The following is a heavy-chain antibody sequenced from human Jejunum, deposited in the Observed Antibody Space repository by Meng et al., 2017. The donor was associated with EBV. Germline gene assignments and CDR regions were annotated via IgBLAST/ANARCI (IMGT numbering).Heavy chain of an antibody. CDR1: GFIVSNSY. V-gene: IGHV3-53*01. D-gene: IGHD6-19*01. CDR2: IYSDSTT. J-gene: IGHJ5*01. Sequence: QLLDSGGGLIQPGGSLRLSCAASGFIVSNSYFSWVRQAPGKGLEWVSVIYSDSTTHYADSVKGRFTMSRDNSKSTLFLQMDSLRAEDTAIYYCAKRETSGWYDLWGQGTLVTVSS. CDR3: AKRETSGWYDL.